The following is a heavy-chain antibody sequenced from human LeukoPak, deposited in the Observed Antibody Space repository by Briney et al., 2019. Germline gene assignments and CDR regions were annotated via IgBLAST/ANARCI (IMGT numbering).Heavy chain of an antibody. Sequence: ASVKVSCKASGYIFTNYGISWVRQAPGQGLEWMGWISAYSGDANYAQNLHGRVTMTTDTSTSTAYMELRSLRSDDTAVYYCARILRYCSGGSCLYYFDYWGQGTLVTVSS. CDR2: ISAYSGDA. D-gene: IGHD2-15*01. CDR1: GYIFTNYG. V-gene: IGHV1-18*01. CDR3: ARILRYCSGGSCLYYFDY. J-gene: IGHJ4*02.